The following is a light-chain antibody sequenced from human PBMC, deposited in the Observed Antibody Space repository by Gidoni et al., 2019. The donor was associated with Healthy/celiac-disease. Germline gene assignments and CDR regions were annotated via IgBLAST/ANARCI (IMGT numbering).Light chain of an antibody. CDR1: QSVSSSY. V-gene: IGKV3-20*01. J-gene: IGKJ2*04. Sequence: MVLTQPPGTLSVSPAARATLSCRASQSVSSSYLAWYQQKPGQAPRLLIYGASSRATGIPDRFSGSGSGTDFTLTISRLEPEDFAVYYCQQYGSSLGSFGQGTKLEIK. CDR3: QQYGSSLGS. CDR2: GAS.